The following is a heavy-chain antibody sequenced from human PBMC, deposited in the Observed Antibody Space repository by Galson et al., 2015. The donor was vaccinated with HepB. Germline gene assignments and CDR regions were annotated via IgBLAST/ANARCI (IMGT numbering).Heavy chain of an antibody. CDR3: ARDALYYYDRSGYYC. Sequence: SCKASGYTFTTYAISWVRQAPGQGLEWMGWISPYNGNTNYAQKLQGRVTMTTNTSTSTAYMELRSLRSDDTAVYYCARDALYYYDRSGYYCWGQGTPVTVSS. J-gene: IGHJ4*02. D-gene: IGHD3-22*01. CDR1: GYTFTTYA. V-gene: IGHV1-18*01. CDR2: ISPYNGNT.